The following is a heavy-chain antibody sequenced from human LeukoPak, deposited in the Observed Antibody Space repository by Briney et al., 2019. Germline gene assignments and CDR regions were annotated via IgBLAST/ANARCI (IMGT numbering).Heavy chain of an antibody. J-gene: IGHJ6*02. CDR2: INHNGNVN. CDR1: GFAFSSYW. V-gene: IGHV3-7*03. CDR3: ARGGGLDV. D-gene: IGHD3-16*01. Sequence: GGSLRLSCAASGFAFSSYWMSWVRRAPGKGLEWVASINHNGNVNYYVDSVKGRFTISRDNAKNSLYLQMSNLRAEDTAVYFCARGGGLDVWGQGATVTVSS.